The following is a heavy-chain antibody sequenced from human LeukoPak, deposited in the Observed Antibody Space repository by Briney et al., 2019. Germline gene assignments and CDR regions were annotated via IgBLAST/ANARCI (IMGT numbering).Heavy chain of an antibody. CDR1: GFTFSSYW. Sequence: GGSLRLSCAASGFTFSSYWMHWVRQPLGKGLVWVSRINPDGTTTNYADSVKGRFTNSRDNAKNTLYLQMNSLTVEDTALYYCVRIATVTTPDYWGQGTLVTVSS. V-gene: IGHV3-74*01. J-gene: IGHJ4*02. D-gene: IGHD4-17*01. CDR3: VRIATVTTPDY. CDR2: INPDGTTT.